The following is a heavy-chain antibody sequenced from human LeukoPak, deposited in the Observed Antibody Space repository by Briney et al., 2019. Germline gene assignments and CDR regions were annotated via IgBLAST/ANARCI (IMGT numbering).Heavy chain of an antibody. CDR3: ARGVPYDSWSGPHYSDY. Sequence: PGGSVRLSCVACGFTFSSYWMSWVRQAPWKGLEWVALIKQDGSQEYYVDSVKGRFTISRDSANNPLYLQMNSLRAEDTAVYYCARGVPYDSWSGPHYSDYWGQGTLVTVSS. D-gene: IGHD3-3*01. J-gene: IGHJ4*02. CDR1: GFTFSSYW. V-gene: IGHV3-7*01. CDR2: IKQDGSQE.